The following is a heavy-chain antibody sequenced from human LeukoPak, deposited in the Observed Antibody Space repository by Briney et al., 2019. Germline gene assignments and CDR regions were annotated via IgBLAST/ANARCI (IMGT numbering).Heavy chain of an antibody. D-gene: IGHD2-8*02. CDR1: GFSFKNYA. J-gene: IGHJ3*01. V-gene: IGHV3-23*01. CDR3: AKDVLRLVVTPFHAFDL. Sequence: GGSLRLSCAASGFSFKNYAMTWVRQGPGKGLEWVSSLSDSGVSTYHADSVRGRFTISRDNSNNVLSLQMTALRAEDTAIYYCAKDVLRLVVTPFHAFDLWGQGTMVTVFS. CDR2: LSDSGVST.